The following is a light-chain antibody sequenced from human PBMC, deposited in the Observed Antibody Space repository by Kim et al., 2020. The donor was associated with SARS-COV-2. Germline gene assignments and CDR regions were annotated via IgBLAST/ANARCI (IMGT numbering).Light chain of an antibody. V-gene: IGLV1-40*01. J-gene: IGLJ1*01. CDR3: QSYDSSLRFV. CDR1: SSNIGAGYD. Sequence: GQRVTISCTGSSSNIGAGYDVHWYQQLPGTAPKLLISGNSNRPSGVPDRFSGSKSGTSASLAITGLQAEDEADYYCQSYDSSLRFVFGTGTKVTVL. CDR2: GNS.